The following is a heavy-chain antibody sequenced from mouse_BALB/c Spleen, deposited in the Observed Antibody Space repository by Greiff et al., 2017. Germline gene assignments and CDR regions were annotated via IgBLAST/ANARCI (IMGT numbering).Heavy chain of an antibody. CDR2: IWSGGST. D-gene: IGHD4-1*01. CDR3: ARNWEYWYFDV. J-gene: IGHJ1*01. CDR1: GFSLTSYG. Sequence: VQGVESGPGLVQPSQSLSITCTVSGFSLTSYGVHWVRQSPGKGLEWLGVIWSGGSTDYNAAFISRLSISKDNSKSQVFFKMNSLQANDTAIYYCARNWEYWYFDVWGAGTTVTVSS. V-gene: IGHV2-2*02.